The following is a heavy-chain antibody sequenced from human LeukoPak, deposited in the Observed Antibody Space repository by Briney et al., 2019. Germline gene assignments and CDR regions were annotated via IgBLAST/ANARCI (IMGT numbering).Heavy chain of an antibody. V-gene: IGHV4-61*05. D-gene: IGHD3-22*01. CDR2: IYYSGST. J-gene: IGHJ4*02. Sequence: SETLSLTCTVSGVSISSSSYYWGWIRQPPGKGLEWIGYIYYSGSTNYNPSLKSRVTISVDTSKNPFSLKLSSVTASDTAVYYCARGAHYYYDSSGYYSKGVFDYWGQGTLVTVSS. CDR1: GVSISSSSYY. CDR3: ARGAHYYYDSSGYYSKGVFDY.